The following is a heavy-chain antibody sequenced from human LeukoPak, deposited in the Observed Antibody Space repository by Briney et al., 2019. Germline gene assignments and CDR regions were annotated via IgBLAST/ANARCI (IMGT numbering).Heavy chain of an antibody. CDR3: ATGERWFDP. CDR1: GGTFSSYA. Sequence: ASVKVSCKASGGTFSSYAISWVRQAPGQGLEWMGWISGYNGKTNYEKKAQGRGTMTRDMSTSTVYMELSSLRSEDTAVYYCATGERWFDPWGQGTLVTVSS. D-gene: IGHD1-26*01. CDR2: ISGYNGKT. V-gene: IGHV1-18*01. J-gene: IGHJ5*02.